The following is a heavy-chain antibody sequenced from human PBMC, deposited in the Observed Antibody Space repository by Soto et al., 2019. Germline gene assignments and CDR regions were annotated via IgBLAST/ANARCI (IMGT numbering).Heavy chain of an antibody. Sequence: GASVKVSWKASGGPFSRYAISWVRQAPGQRLEWMGGIIPTFGSAKYAQKFQGRVTITADESTTTAYMELSSLRSEDTAVYYCARWNLATSQPTTVVVVAATQAWSGPWGQGTLVTVSS. CDR2: IIPTFGSA. CDR3: ARWNLATSQPTTVVVVAATQAWSGP. V-gene: IGHV1-69*13. J-gene: IGHJ5*02. CDR1: GGPFSRYA. D-gene: IGHD2-15*01.